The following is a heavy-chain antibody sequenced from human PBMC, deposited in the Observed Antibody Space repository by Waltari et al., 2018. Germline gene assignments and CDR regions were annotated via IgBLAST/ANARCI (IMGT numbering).Heavy chain of an antibody. Sequence: QVQLQESGPGLVKPSQTLSLTCTVSGGSISSGDYYWSWIRQPPGKGLEWVGYILYIGPTYSNPSLKRRVTHAVNRSKNPFSPDLRSVTAAGTAVEYWARGTPPPSLDYQENSGYPFDYWGQGTPVTVSS. CDR1: GGSISSGDYY. D-gene: IGHD3-22*01. CDR2: ILYIGPT. V-gene: IGHV4-30-4*08. CDR3: ARGTPPPSLDYQENSGYPFDY. J-gene: IGHJ4*02.